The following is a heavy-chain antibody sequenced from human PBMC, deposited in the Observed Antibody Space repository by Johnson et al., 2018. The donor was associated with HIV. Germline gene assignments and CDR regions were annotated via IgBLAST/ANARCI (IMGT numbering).Heavy chain of an antibody. CDR3: ARVRAAAVSDAFDI. CDR1: GFTFSRYA. D-gene: IGHD6-13*01. CDR2: LSYDGSSK. J-gene: IGHJ3*02. V-gene: IGHV3-30-3*01. Sequence: QVQLVESGGGVVQPGRSLRLSCAASGFTFSRYAMHWVRQAPGKGLEWVAVLSYDGSSKYYADSVNGRFTISRDNAKNSLYLQMNSLRADDTALYYCARVRAAAVSDAFDIWGLGTMVTVSS.